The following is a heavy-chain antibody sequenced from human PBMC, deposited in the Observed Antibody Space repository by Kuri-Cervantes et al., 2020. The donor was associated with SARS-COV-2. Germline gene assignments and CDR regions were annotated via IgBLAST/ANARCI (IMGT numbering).Heavy chain of an antibody. CDR3: ARDGRELGMAL. V-gene: IGHV1-69*05. J-gene: IGHJ4*02. Sequence: SVKVSCKASGGTFSNYALSWVRQAPGQGLEWMGGITPIFGTANYAQKFQGRVTITMDESTSTAYMELSSLRYEDTAVYYCARDGRELGMALWGQGTLVTVSS. CDR2: ITPIFGTA. CDR1: GGTFSNYA. D-gene: IGHD7-27*01.